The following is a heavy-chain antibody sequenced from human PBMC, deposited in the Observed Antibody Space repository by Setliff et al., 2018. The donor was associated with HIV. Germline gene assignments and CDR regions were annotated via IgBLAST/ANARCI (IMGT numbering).Heavy chain of an antibody. CDR3: ALHYVSLREWFDP. CDR1: EYIFTDYY. V-gene: IGHV1-2*06. Sequence: ASVMVSCKTSEYIFTDYYIHWVRQAPGQGLEWMGRINPDNGATNTAQKFQGRVTMTRDTSIRIAYMELSGLRSDDTALSYCALHYVSLREWFDPWGPGTLVTVSS. J-gene: IGHJ5*02. D-gene: IGHD3-10*02. CDR2: INPDNGAT.